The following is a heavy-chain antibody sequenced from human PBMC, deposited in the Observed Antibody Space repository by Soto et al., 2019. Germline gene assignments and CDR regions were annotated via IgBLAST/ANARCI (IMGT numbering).Heavy chain of an antibody. CDR3: ASGIQLWLRRINNGYSG. D-gene: IGHD5-18*01. J-gene: IGHJ4*02. V-gene: IGHV1-69*12. CDR1: GGTFSTYA. Sequence: QVQLVQSGAEVKKPESSVKVSCKAPGGTFSTYAISWVRQAPGQGLEWMGGIIPMFGTANYAQRFQDRVTITADEATNTVYIERSSLRSEDTAVYFCASGIQLWLRRINNGYSGWGQGTLVTVSS. CDR2: IIPMFGTA.